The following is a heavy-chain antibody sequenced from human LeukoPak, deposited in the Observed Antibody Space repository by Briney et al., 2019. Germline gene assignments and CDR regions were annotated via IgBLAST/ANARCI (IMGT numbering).Heavy chain of an antibody. CDR2: IHPGDSDT. J-gene: IGHJ4*02. CDR3: ARQFRDSSGYYSYYFDY. CDR1: GYKFSNYW. V-gene: IGHV5-51*01. Sequence: GESLKISCQVSGYKFSNYWIGWVRQMPGKGLEWMGIIHPGDSDTRYSPSFQGQVTISADKSISTAYLQWSSLKASDTAMYYCARQFRDSSGYYSYYFDYWGQGTLVTVSS. D-gene: IGHD3-22*01.